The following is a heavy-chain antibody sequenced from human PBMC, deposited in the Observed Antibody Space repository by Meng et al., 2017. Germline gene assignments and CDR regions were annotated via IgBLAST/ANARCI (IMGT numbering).Heavy chain of an antibody. V-gene: IGHV4-59*01. CDR2: IYYSGST. CDR3: ARVVVCGGDCYSPLFDY. D-gene: IGHD2-21*02. CDR1: GGSISSYY. Sequence: GSLRPSCTLAGGSISSYYWSWIRQPPGKGLEWIGYIYYSGSTNYNPSLKSRVTISVDTSKNQFSLKLSSVTAADTAVYYCARVVVCGGDCYSPLFDYWGQGTLVTVSS. J-gene: IGHJ4*02.